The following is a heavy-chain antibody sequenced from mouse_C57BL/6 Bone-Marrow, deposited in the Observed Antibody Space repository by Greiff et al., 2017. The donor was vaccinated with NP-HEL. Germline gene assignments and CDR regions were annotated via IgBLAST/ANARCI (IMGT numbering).Heavy chain of an antibody. Sequence: EVQLQQSGPELVKPGASVKISCKASGYTFTDYYMNWVKQSHGKSLEWIGDINPNNGGTSYNQQFKGKATLTVDKYSSTAYMELRSLTSEDSAVYYCARRNVSSYYAMDYWGQGTSVTVSS. CDR2: INPNNGGT. CDR1: GYTFTDYY. J-gene: IGHJ4*01. CDR3: ARRNVSSYYAMDY. D-gene: IGHD1-1*01. V-gene: IGHV1-26*01.